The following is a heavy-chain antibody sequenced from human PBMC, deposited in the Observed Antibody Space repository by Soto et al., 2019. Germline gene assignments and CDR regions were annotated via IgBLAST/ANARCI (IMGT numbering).Heavy chain of an antibody. D-gene: IGHD3-10*01. CDR1: CDSISSYGW. Sequence: SETLSVTCAVSCDSISSYGWWSWVRQPPGKGLEWIGDIYHSGSTNYNPSLKSRVTISVDKSKNQFSLKLSSVTAADTAVYYCARLRISMVRGVIIDDLYYYYGMDVWGQGTTVT. CDR2: IYHSGST. V-gene: IGHV4-4*02. J-gene: IGHJ6*02. CDR3: ARLRISMVRGVIIDDLYYYYGMDV.